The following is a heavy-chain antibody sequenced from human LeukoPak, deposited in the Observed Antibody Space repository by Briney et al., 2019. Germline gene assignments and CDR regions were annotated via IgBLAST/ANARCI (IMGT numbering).Heavy chain of an antibody. Sequence: SETLSLTCAVYGGSFSGYYWSWIRQPPGKGLEWIGYIYYSGSTNYNPSLKSRVIISVDTSKSQFSLKLSSVTAADTAVYYCATHGNYGGNWFDPWGQGTLVTVSS. CDR1: GGSFSGYY. J-gene: IGHJ5*02. D-gene: IGHD4-23*01. CDR3: ATHGNYGGNWFDP. CDR2: IYYSGST. V-gene: IGHV4-59*01.